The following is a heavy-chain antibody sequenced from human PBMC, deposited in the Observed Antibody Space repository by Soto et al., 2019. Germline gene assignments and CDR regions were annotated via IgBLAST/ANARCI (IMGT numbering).Heavy chain of an antibody. Sequence: GGSLRLSCAASGFTFSTYTMNWVRQAPGKGLEWISSISSGSSYIYYAGSVKGRFTISRDNAKNSLFLQMNSLRADDTAVYYCARDILSGGAYPDSWGQGTKATVSS. CDR3: ARDILSGGAYPDS. D-gene: IGHD1-26*01. J-gene: IGHJ5*01. CDR2: ISSGSSYI. CDR1: GFTFSTYT. V-gene: IGHV3-21*01.